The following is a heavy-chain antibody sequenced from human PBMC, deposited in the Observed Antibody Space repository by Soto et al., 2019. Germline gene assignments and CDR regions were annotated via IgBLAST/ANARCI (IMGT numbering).Heavy chain of an antibody. V-gene: IGHV3-33*01. Sequence: GGSLRLSCAASGFTFSSYGMHWVRQAPGKGLEWVAVIWYDGSNKYYADSVKGRFTISRDNSKNTLYLQMNSLRAEDTAVYYCARVGLMIRTPNYYYGMDVWGQGTTVTVSS. D-gene: IGHD1-1*01. J-gene: IGHJ6*02. CDR1: GFTFSSYG. CDR3: ARVGLMIRTPNYYYGMDV. CDR2: IWYDGSNK.